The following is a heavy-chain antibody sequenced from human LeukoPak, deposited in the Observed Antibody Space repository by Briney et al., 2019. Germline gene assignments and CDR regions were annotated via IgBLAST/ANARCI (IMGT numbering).Heavy chain of an antibody. Sequence: KPSETLSLTCTVSGGSISSYYWSWIRQPPGKGLEWIGYIYYSGSTNYNPSLKSRVTISVDTSKNQFSLKLSSVTAADTAVYYCARLFTGSSWYSIYYFDYWGQGTLVTVSS. CDR2: IYYSGST. CDR1: GGSISSYY. J-gene: IGHJ4*02. CDR3: ARLFTGSSWYSIYYFDY. D-gene: IGHD6-13*01. V-gene: IGHV4-59*08.